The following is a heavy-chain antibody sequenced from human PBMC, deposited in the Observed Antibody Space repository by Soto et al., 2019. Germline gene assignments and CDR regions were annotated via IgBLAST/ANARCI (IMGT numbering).Heavy chain of an antibody. D-gene: IGHD3-22*01. CDR1: GFTFDDYT. CDR3: VGMILGNRDY. J-gene: IGHJ4*02. Sequence: PGGSLRLSCAASGFTFDDYTMHWVRQAPGKGLEWVSLISWDGGSTYYADSVKGRFTISRDNSKNSLYLQMNSLRVDDTAMFYCVGMILGNRDYWGQGTLVTVSS. CDR2: ISWDGGST. V-gene: IGHV3-43*01.